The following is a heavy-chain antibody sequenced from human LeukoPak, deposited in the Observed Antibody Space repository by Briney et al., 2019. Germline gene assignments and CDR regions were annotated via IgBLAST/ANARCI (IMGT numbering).Heavy chain of an antibody. J-gene: IGHJ4*02. Sequence: GGSLRLSCAASGFTFSNYAMSWVRLAPGKGLEWVSGIGSSGGSTYYADSVKGRFTVSRDNPKNTLYLQMNSLRAEDTAVYYCARDRRGILARPGAYHFDYWGQGSLVTASS. CDR1: GFTFSNYA. V-gene: IGHV3-23*01. CDR2: IGSSGGST. CDR3: ARDRRGILARPGAYHFDY. D-gene: IGHD6-6*01.